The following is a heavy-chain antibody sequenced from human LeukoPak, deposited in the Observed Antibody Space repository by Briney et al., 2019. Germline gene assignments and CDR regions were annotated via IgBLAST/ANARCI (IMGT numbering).Heavy chain of an antibody. D-gene: IGHD6-13*01. CDR2: ISINGGST. V-gene: IGHV3-64*02. Sequence: GGSLRLSCAASGFTFSSSVLHWVRQAPGKGLDYVSGISINGGSTHYADSVKGRFTISRDNSKNSLYLQMNSLRAEDTALYYCAKDIRGSTSWYGLDYWGQGTLVTVSS. CDR1: GFTFSSSV. J-gene: IGHJ4*02. CDR3: AKDIRGSTSWYGLDY.